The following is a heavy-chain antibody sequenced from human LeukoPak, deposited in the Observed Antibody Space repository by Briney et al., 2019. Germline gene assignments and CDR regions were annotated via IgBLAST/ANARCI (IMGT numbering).Heavy chain of an antibody. CDR3: ARDRWTAMKD. D-gene: IGHD5-18*01. Sequence: GGSLRLSCAASGFTFSGYTMNWVRQAPGKGLECVSYISSSSTSIYYADSVKGRFTISRDNAKNLLWMQMNSLRAEDTAVYYCARDRWTAMKDWGPGTLVTVSS. CDR1: GFTFSGYT. J-gene: IGHJ4*02. CDR2: ISSSSTSI. V-gene: IGHV3-48*01.